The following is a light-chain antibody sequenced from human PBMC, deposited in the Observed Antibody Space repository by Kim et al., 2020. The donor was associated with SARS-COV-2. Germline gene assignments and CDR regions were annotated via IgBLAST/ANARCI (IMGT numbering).Light chain of an antibody. CDR2: LGS. CDR1: QSLLHSNGYNY. J-gene: IGKJ5*01. CDR3: MQSLQTPPT. V-gene: IGKV2-28*01. Sequence: DIVMTQSPLSLPVTPGEPASISCRSSQSLLHSNGYNYLDWYLQKPGQSPQLLIYLGSNRASGVPDRFSGSGSGTDFTLKISRVEAEDLGVYYCMQSLQTPPTFGQGTRLEIK.